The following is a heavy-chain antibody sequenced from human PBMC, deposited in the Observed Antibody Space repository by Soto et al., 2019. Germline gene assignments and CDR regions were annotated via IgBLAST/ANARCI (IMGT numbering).Heavy chain of an antibody. D-gene: IGHD3-10*01. J-gene: IGHJ4*02. CDR3: ARGSYYFDY. V-gene: IGHV4-4*02. Sequence: SETLSLTCTISGGSISSNNWWSWVRQPPGKGLEWIGEIYHSGNTNYKPSLKSRVTISVDKSKNQFSLRLSSVTAADTAVYYCARGSYYFDYWRQGTLVTVSS. CDR1: GGSISSNNW. CDR2: IYHSGNT.